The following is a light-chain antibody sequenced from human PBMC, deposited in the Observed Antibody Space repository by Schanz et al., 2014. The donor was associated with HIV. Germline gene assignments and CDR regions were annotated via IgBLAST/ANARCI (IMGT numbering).Light chain of an antibody. Sequence: EIVLTQSPATLSLSPGERATLSCRASQSVSSYLAWYQQKPGQAPRLLIYDASNRATGIPARFSGSGSGTDFTLTISRVEPEDYAVYYCQQYGSLPWTFGQGTRVDVK. V-gene: IGKV3-11*01. J-gene: IGKJ1*01. CDR1: QSVSSY. CDR2: DAS. CDR3: QQYGSLPWT.